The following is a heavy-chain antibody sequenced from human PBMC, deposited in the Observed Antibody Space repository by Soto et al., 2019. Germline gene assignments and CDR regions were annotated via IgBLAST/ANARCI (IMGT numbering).Heavy chain of an antibody. D-gene: IGHD3-10*01. CDR3: ARLDYYGSGSYYLGWFDP. CDR2: IYYSGST. CDR1: GGSISSSSYY. J-gene: IGHJ5*02. Sequence: SETLSLTCTVSGGSISSSSYYWGWIRQPPGKGLEWIGSIYYSGSTYYNPFLKSRVTISVDTSKNQFSLKLSSVTAADTAVYYCARLDYYGSGSYYLGWFDPWGQGTLVTVS. V-gene: IGHV4-39*01.